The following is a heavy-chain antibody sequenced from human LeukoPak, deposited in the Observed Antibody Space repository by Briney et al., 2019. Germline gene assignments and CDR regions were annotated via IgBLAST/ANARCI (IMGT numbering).Heavy chain of an antibody. CDR2: IYYSGST. CDR3: AREEPYGDSHFDY. D-gene: IGHD4-17*01. V-gene: IGHV4-39*07. J-gene: IGHJ4*02. Sequence: PSETLSLTCTVSGGSISSSSYYWGWIRQPPGKGLEWIGSIYYSGSTYYNPSLKSRVTISVDTSKNQFSLKLSSVTAADTAVYYCAREEPYGDSHFDYWGQGTLVTVSS. CDR1: GGSISSSSYY.